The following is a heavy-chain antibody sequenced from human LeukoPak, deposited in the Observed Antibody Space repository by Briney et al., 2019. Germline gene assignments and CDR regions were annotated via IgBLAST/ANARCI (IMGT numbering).Heavy chain of an antibody. J-gene: IGHJ4*02. CDR1: GFTFSKYW. CDR2: INTDGTVT. CDR3: ATKQWLAPPPDS. D-gene: IGHD6-19*01. V-gene: IGHV3-74*01. Sequence: GGSLRLSRAASGFTFSKYWMLWVRQAPGKGLESVSRINTDGTVTTYADSVKGRFTVSRDNADNTMFLQMNRVIDEDTAVYYCATKQWLAPPPDSWGQGTPVTVSS.